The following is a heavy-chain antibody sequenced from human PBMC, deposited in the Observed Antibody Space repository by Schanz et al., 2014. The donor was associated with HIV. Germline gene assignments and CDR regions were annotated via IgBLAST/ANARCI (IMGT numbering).Heavy chain of an antibody. CDR3: AKVRRLLTRWDWFDP. J-gene: IGHJ5*02. Sequence: QVQLVESGGSVVQPGRSLRLSCAASGFTFSSYAMHWVRQAPGKGLEWVAVIWFDGTNKFYADSVKGRFTISRDNSKNTLYLQMNRLRAEDTAVYYCAKVRRLLTRWDWFDPWGQGTLVTVSS. V-gene: IGHV3-33*06. CDR2: IWFDGTNK. D-gene: IGHD6-25*01. CDR1: GFTFSSYA.